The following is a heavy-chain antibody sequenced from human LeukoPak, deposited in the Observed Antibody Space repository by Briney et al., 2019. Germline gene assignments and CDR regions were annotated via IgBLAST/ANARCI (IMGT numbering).Heavy chain of an antibody. V-gene: IGHV3-23*01. CDR1: GFTFSSYG. Sequence: GGSLRLSCAASGFTFSSYGMHWVRQAPGEGLEWVSLISYSGANSYYTDSVRGRFTISRDNSKDTLYLQMNSLRAEDTAVYYCAKGSGGSYYGYFDYWGQGTLVTVSS. J-gene: IGHJ4*02. D-gene: IGHD1-26*01. CDR3: AKGSGGSYYGYFDY. CDR2: ISYSGANS.